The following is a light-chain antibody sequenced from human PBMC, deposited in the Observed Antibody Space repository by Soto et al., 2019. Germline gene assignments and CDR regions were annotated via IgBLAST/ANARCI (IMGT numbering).Light chain of an antibody. V-gene: IGKV1-5*01. CDR1: QSLSGW. CDR2: DTS. CDR3: QQYKSHSRP. Sequence: RVTKKKYTLSASVGYRFTITCRASQSLSGWLAWYQQKPGKAPNLLIYDTSTLKSGVPSRFSGSGSGTDFTLTISILQPEDFATYYCQQYKSHSRPFGQGTIVDVK. J-gene: IGKJ1*01.